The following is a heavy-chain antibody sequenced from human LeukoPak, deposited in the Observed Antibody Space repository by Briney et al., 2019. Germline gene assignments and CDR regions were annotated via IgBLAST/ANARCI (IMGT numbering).Heavy chain of an antibody. Sequence: PSETLSLTCTVSGGSISSGDYYWSWIRQPPGKGLEWIGYIYYSGSTYYNPSLKSRVTISVDTSKNQFSLKLSSVTAADTAVYYCARETLGGSGSYYVRGEGDAFDIWGQGTMVTVSS. CDR3: ARETLGGSGSYYVRGEGDAFDI. CDR1: GGSISSGDYY. J-gene: IGHJ3*02. D-gene: IGHD3-10*01. V-gene: IGHV4-30-4*01. CDR2: IYYSGST.